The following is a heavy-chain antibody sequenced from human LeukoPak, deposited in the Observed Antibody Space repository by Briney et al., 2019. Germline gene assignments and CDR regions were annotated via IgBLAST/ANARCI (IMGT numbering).Heavy chain of an antibody. V-gene: IGHV3-11*04. D-gene: IGHD3-3*01. CDR3: AREANDFWSGYYVGY. CDR1: GFTFSDYY. CDR2: ISSSGSTI. J-gene: IGHJ4*02. Sequence: GGSLRLPCAASGFTFSDYYMSWIRQAPGKGLEWVSYISSSGSTIYYADSVKGRFTISRDNAKNSLYLQMNSLRAEDTAVYYCAREANDFWSGYYVGYWGQGTLVTVSS.